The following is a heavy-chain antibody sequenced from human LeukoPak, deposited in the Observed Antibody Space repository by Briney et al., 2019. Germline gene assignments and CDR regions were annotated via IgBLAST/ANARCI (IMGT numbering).Heavy chain of an antibody. CDR1: GGSISSYY. D-gene: IGHD6-13*01. CDR3: ARVSSNNWYNERGAFDI. V-gene: IGHV4-59*01. Sequence: SETLSLTCTVSGGSISSYYWSWIRQPPGKGLEWIGYIYYSGSTNYNPSLKSRVTISVDTSKNQFSLKLSSVTAADTAVYYCARVSSNNWYNERGAFDIWGQGTMVTVSS. CDR2: IYYSGST. J-gene: IGHJ3*02.